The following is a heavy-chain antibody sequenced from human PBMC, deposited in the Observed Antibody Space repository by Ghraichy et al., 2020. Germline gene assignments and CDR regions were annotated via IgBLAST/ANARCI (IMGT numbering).Heavy chain of an antibody. CDR1: GFTFSDHY. Sequence: GGSLRLSCAASGFTFSDHYMDWVRQAPGKGLEWVGRTRNKANSYTTKYAASVKGRFTISRDDSKNSLYLQMNSLRTEDTAVYYCARTGYYYDSSGYSHYFDYWGQGTLVTVSS. D-gene: IGHD3-22*01. CDR2: TRNKANSYTT. CDR3: ARTGYYYDSSGYSHYFDY. V-gene: IGHV3-72*01. J-gene: IGHJ4*02.